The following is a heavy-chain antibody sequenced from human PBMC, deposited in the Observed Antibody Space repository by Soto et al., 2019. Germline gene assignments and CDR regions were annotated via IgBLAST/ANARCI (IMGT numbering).Heavy chain of an antibody. CDR3: AREPYSGYDWSSGMDV. CDR1: GFTFSDYY. Sequence: LRLSCAASGFTFSDYYMSWIRQAPGKGLEWVSCISSSSSYTNYADSVKGRFTISRDNAKNSLYLQMNSLRAEDTAVYYCAREPYSGYDWSSGMDVWGQGTTVTVSS. D-gene: IGHD5-12*01. J-gene: IGHJ6*02. CDR2: ISSSSSYT. V-gene: IGHV3-11*06.